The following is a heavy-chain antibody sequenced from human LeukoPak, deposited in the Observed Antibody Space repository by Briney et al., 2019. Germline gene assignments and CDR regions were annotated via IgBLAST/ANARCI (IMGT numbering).Heavy chain of an antibody. CDR2: IIPIFGTA. CDR3: ARGSGWYGDYYYYYMDV. Sequence: SVKVSCKVSGYTLTELSMHWVRQAPGKGLEWMGGIIPIFGTANYAQKFQGRVTITADESTSTAYMELSSLRSEDTAVYYCARGSGWYGDYYYYYMDVWGKGTTVTVSS. V-gene: IGHV1-69*13. CDR1: GYTLTELS. J-gene: IGHJ6*03. D-gene: IGHD6-19*01.